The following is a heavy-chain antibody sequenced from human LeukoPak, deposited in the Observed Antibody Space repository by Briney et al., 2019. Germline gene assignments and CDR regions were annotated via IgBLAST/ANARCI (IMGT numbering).Heavy chain of an antibody. CDR1: GFAFSSYE. V-gene: IGHV3-48*03. D-gene: IGHD5-18*01. Sequence: GGSLRLSCAASGFAFSSYEMNWVRQAPGKGPEWISYISGGRDTMYYADSVKGRFTSSRDNAKNSLFLQMNSLRAEDTAVYYRVRVGRIQYFDYWGQGTPVTVSS. CDR2: ISGGRDTM. CDR3: VRVGRIQYFDY. J-gene: IGHJ4*02.